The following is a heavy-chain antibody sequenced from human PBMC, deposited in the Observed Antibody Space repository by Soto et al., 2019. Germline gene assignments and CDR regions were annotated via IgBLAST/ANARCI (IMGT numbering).Heavy chain of an antibody. V-gene: IGHV3-9*01. J-gene: IGHJ4*02. CDR3: VRSKGGYSYGTPFDY. CDR1: GFTFDDYA. Sequence: EVQLEESGGALVQPGRSQRLSCAASGFTFDDYAMHWVRQVLGKGLEWVSSISWNSGNIGYADSVKGRFTTSRDNAKNSLYLQMNSLRPEDTALYYCVRSKGGYSYGTPFDYWGQGTVVTVSS. CDR2: ISWNSGNI. D-gene: IGHD5-18*01.